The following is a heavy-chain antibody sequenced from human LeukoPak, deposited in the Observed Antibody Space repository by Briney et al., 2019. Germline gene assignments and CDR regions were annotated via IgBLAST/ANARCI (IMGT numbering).Heavy chain of an antibody. V-gene: IGHV3-30*18. D-gene: IGHD3-9*01. CDR3: AKVIPEYYDILTGRALYGMDV. CDR2: ISYDGSNK. J-gene: IGHJ6*02. Sequence: PGRSLRLSCAASGFTFSSYGMHWVRQAPGKGLEWVAVISYDGSNKYYADSVKGRFTISRDNSKNTLYLQMNSLRAEDTAVYYCAKVIPEYYDILTGRALYGMDVWGQGTTVTVSS. CDR1: GFTFSSYG.